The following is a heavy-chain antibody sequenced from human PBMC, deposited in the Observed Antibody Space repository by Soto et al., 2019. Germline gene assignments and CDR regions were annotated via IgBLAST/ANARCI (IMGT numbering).Heavy chain of an antibody. V-gene: IGHV4-4*07. Sequence: SETLSLTCTVSDDFISSYYWNWIRQPAGKGLEWIGRVSTNGATNYNPSLESRVTMSVDTSKNQFSLKLTSVTAADTAVYFCARADYEILTGSYAMDVWGRGTTVTVSS. CDR3: ARADYEILTGSYAMDV. D-gene: IGHD3-9*01. CDR1: DDFISSYY. J-gene: IGHJ6*02. CDR2: VSTNGAT.